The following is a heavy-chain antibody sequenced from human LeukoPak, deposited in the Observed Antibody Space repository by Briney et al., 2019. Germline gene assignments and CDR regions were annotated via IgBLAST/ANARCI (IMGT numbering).Heavy chain of an antibody. Sequence: ASVKVSCEASGGTFSSYAISWVRQAPGQGLEWMGWINPNSGGTNYAQKFQGRVTMTRDTSISTAYMELSRLRSDDTAVYYCARAVLGQQLGAFDIWGQGTMVTVSS. D-gene: IGHD6-13*01. CDR1: GGTFSSYA. CDR3: ARAVLGQQLGAFDI. J-gene: IGHJ3*02. V-gene: IGHV1-2*02. CDR2: INPNSGGT.